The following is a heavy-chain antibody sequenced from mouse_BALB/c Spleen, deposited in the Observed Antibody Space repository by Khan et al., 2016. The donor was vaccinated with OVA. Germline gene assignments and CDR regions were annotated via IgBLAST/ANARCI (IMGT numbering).Heavy chain of an antibody. CDR1: GYTFTDYI. CDR3: ARGRYSAFAY. Sequence: QVQLKESGPELVKPGASLKVSCKASGYTFTDYIIGWVKQSTRQGLEWIGDIFPGSDTPYYNEKFKDRATLTADKSANTAYMQLSSLTSDDSAVXFCARGRYSAFAYWGQGTLVTVSA. D-gene: IGHD2-14*01. J-gene: IGHJ3*01. V-gene: IGHV1-77*01. CDR2: IFPGSDTP.